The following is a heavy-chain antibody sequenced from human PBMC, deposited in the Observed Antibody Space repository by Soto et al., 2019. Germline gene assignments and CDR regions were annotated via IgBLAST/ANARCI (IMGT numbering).Heavy chain of an antibody. J-gene: IGHJ4*02. V-gene: IGHV3-23*01. Sequence: GGSLRLSCAASGFTFNNYAMGWVRQAPGKGLEWVSAITDSGSDTYYVDSVKGRFTISRDNSKNTVYLQMNSLRAEDTALYYCAKLGSSSCSPHYYFDYWGQGTLVTVSS. CDR3: AKLGSSSCSPHYYFDY. D-gene: IGHD3-22*01. CDR1: GFTFNNYA. CDR2: ITDSGSDT.